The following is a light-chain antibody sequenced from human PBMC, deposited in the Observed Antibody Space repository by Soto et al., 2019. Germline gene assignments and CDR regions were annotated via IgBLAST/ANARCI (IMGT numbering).Light chain of an antibody. J-gene: IGKJ2*01. CDR1: QSISNY. V-gene: IGKV1-39*01. CDR3: QQSYSTPRT. Sequence: DIQMTQSPSSLSASIGDRVTITCRAGQSISNYLNWYQQKPGKAPKLLIYAASSLQSGVPSRFSGSGSGTDFTLTISSLQPEDFATYYCQQSYSTPRTSGQGTKLEIK. CDR2: AAS.